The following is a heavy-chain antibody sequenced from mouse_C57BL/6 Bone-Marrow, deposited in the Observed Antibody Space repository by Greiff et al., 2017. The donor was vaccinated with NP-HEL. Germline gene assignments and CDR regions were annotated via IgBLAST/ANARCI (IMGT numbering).Heavy chain of an antibody. CDR3: ARTPYYSNYVWYFDV. CDR2: IDPNSGGT. J-gene: IGHJ1*03. V-gene: IGHV1-72*01. Sequence: VQLQQSGAELVKPGASVKLSCKASGYTFTSYWMHWVKQRPGRGLEWIGRIDPNSGGTKYHEKFKSKATLTVDKPSSTAYMQLSSLTSEDSAVYYCARTPYYSNYVWYFDVWGTGTTVTVSS. D-gene: IGHD2-5*01. CDR1: GYTFTSYW.